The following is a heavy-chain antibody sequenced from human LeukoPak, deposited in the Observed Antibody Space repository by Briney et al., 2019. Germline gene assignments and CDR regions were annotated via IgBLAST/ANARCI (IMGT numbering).Heavy chain of an antibody. CDR3: ARHMAARPDAEYFQH. CDR2: IYYSGST. D-gene: IGHD6-6*01. Sequence: SETLSLTCTVSGGSISSSSYYWGWIRQPPGKGLEWIGSIYYSGSTYYNPSLKSRVAISVDTSKNQFSLKLSSVTAADTAVYYCARHMAARPDAEYFQHWGQGTLVTVSS. V-gene: IGHV4-39*01. CDR1: GGSISSSSYY. J-gene: IGHJ1*01.